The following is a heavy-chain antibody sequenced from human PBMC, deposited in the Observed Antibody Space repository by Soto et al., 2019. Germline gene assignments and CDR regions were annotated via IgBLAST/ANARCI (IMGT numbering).Heavy chain of an antibody. CDR2: SIPIFGTA. D-gene: IGHD1-26*01. CDR3: ARSPLSGSYRLLVY. V-gene: IGHV1-69*01. CDR1: GGTFSSYA. J-gene: IGHJ4*02. Sequence: QVQLVQSGAEVKKPGSSVKVSCKASGGTFSSYAISWVRQAPGQGLEWMGGSIPIFGTANYAQKFQGRVTITADESTSTAYIELSSLRSEDTAVYYCARSPLSGSYRLLVYWGQGTLVTVSS.